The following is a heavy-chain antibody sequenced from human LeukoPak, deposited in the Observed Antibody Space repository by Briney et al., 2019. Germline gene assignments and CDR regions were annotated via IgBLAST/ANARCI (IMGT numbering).Heavy chain of an antibody. CDR3: ARGDKFSGDY. Sequence: SGGSLRLPCAASGFTFSTYWMSWVRQAPGKGLEWVANINQDGGEKYYVDSVKGRFTISRDNAKNSLYLQMNSLRAEDTAVYYCARGDKFSGDYWGQGTLVTVSS. CDR1: GFTFSTYW. V-gene: IGHV3-7*04. D-gene: IGHD2-15*01. CDR2: INQDGGEK. J-gene: IGHJ4*02.